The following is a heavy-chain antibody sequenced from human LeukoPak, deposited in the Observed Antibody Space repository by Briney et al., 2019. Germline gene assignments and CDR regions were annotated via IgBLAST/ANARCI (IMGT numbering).Heavy chain of an antibody. V-gene: IGHV1-3*01. CDR2: INAGNGNT. J-gene: IGHJ4*02. D-gene: IGHD1-26*01. Sequence: ASVKVSCKASGYTFTSYAMHWVRQAPGQRLEWMGWINAGNGNTKYSQKFQGRVTITRDTSASTAYMELSSLRSEDTAVYYCARDGALVGATEQYFDYWGQGTLVTVSS. CDR3: ARDGALVGATEQYFDY. CDR1: GYTFTSYA.